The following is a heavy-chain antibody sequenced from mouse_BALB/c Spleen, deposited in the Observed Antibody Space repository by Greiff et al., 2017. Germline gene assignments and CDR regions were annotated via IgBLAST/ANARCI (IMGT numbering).Heavy chain of an antibody. CDR1: GYTFTSYY. D-gene: IGHD2-4*01. V-gene: IGHV1S81*02. CDR3: TRNDYGGWFAY. Sequence: QVQLQQPGAELVKPGASVKLSCKASGYTFTSYYMYWVKQRPGQGLEWIGGINPSNGGTNFNEKFKSKATLTVDKSSSTAYMQLSSLTSEDSAVYYCTRNDYGGWFAYWGQGTLVTVSA. J-gene: IGHJ3*01. CDR2: INPSNGGT.